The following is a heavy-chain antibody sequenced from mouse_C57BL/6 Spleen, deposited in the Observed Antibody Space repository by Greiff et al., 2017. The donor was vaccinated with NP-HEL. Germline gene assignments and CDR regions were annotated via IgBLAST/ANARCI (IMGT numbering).Heavy chain of an antibody. Sequence: EVKVEESGGGLVKPGGSLKLSCAASGFTFSDYGMHWVRQAPEKGLEWVAYISSGSSTIYYADTVKGRFTISRDNAKNTLFLQMTSLRSEDTAMYYCARNSPVFAYWGQGTLVTVSA. CDR3: ARNSPVFAY. V-gene: IGHV5-17*01. CDR1: GFTFSDYG. J-gene: IGHJ3*01. CDR2: ISSGSSTI.